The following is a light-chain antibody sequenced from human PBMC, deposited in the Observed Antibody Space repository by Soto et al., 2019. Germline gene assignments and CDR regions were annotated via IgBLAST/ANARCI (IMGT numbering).Light chain of an antibody. V-gene: IGKV3-20*01. Sequence: DIVLTQSPGTLSVSPGERATLSCRASQTLTNISLAWYQQGPGQAPRLLVYEASSRATGISNRFSVSGSGSDFTLTINKLEPGDSAVYYCQQYGHSPLTFGGGTQVEIK. J-gene: IGKJ4*01. CDR1: QTLTNIS. CDR3: QQYGHSPLT. CDR2: EAS.